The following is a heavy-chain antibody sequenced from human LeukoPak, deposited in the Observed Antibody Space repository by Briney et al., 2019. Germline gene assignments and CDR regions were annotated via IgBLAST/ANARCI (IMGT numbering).Heavy chain of an antibody. CDR2: IIPIFGTA. V-gene: IGHV1-69*06. D-gene: IGHD6-6*01. J-gene: IGHJ6*03. CDR3: ARSRGSSSLYYYYYYMDV. Sequence: ASVKVSCKASGGTFSSYAISWVRQAPGQGLEWMGGIIPIFGTANYAQKFQGRVTITADKSTSTAYMELSSLRSEDTAVYYCARSRGSSSLYYYYYYMDVWGKGTTVTVSS. CDR1: GGTFSSYA.